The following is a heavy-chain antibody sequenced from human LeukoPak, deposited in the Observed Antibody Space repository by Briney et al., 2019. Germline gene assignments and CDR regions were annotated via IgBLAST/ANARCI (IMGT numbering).Heavy chain of an antibody. Sequence: PGGSLRLSCEASGLIFSSAWMSWVRQAPGKGLEWVGRIKSKADGGTKDFAAPVKGRFTISRDDSKNTLYLQMDSLEPEDTAVYYSTARSRSYYWGQGTLLTVS. CDR1: GLIFSSAW. J-gene: IGHJ4*02. CDR3: TARSRSYY. CDR2: IKSKADGGTK. D-gene: IGHD3-10*01. V-gene: IGHV3-15*01.